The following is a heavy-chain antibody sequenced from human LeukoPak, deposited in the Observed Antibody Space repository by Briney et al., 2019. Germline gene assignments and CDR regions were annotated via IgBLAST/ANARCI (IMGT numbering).Heavy chain of an antibody. J-gene: IGHJ4*02. D-gene: IGHD2-2*01. V-gene: IGHV3-30*18. Sequence: QPGGSLRLSCAASGFTFNRHAMSWVRQAPGKGLEWVAVISYDGSNKYYADSVKGRFTISRDNSKNTLYLQMNSLRAEDTAVYYCAKDESSTSWGQGTLVTVSS. CDR3: AKDESSTS. CDR2: ISYDGSNK. CDR1: GFTFNRHA.